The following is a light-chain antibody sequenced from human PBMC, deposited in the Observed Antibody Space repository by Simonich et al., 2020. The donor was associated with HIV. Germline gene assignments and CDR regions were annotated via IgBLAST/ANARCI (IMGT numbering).Light chain of an antibody. J-gene: IGKJ4*01. CDR3: QQSYVTLLT. CDR2: AAS. CDR1: QGISSW. Sequence: DIQMTQSPSSVSASVGDRVTITCRARQGISSWLAWNQQKPGKAPKRLIYAASSLQSGGPSRFSGSGSGTDFTLTITSLQPEDFATYYCQQSYVTLLTFGGGTKVEIK. V-gene: IGKV1-12*01.